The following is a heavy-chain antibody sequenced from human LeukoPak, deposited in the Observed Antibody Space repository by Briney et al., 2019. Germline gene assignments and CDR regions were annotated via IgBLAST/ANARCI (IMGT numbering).Heavy chain of an antibody. D-gene: IGHD5-12*01. CDR3: VRRSGSDYDAFDI. CDR2: ISYDGSNK. J-gene: IGHJ3*02. Sequence: ISYDGSNKWYADSVKGRFTISRDNSKNTLYLQMNGLRAEDTAVYYCVRRSGSDYDAFDIWGQGTMVTVSS. V-gene: IGHV3-30-3*01.